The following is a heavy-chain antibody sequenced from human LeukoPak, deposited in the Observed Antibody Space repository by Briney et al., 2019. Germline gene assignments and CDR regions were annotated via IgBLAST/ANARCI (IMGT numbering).Heavy chain of an antibody. CDR3: AREGHGAPYLDY. D-gene: IGHD5-24*01. CDR1: GGTFISYA. CDR2: IIPIFGTA. Sequence: SVKVSCKASGGTFISYAISWVRQAPGQGLEWKGGIIPIFGTANYAQKFQGRVTITADESTSTAYMELSSLRSEDTAVYYCAREGHGAPYLDYWGQGTLVTVSS. V-gene: IGHV1-69*13. J-gene: IGHJ4*02.